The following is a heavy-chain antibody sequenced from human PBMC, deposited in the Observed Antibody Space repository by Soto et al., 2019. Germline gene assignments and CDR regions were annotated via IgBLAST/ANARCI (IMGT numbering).Heavy chain of an antibody. Sequence: GGSLRLSCAASGFTFSSYEMNWVRQAPGKGLEWVSYISSSGSTIYYADSVKGRFTISRDNAKNSLYLQMNSLRAEDTAVYYCAEQGPGRGAFDIWGQGTMVTVSS. CDR2: ISSSGSTI. V-gene: IGHV3-48*03. J-gene: IGHJ3*02. D-gene: IGHD3-10*01. CDR1: GFTFSSYE. CDR3: AEQGPGRGAFDI.